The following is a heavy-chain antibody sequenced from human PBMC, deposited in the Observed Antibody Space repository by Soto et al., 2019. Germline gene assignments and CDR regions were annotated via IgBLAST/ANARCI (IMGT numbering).Heavy chain of an antibody. CDR1: GGTFSSYT. J-gene: IGHJ5*02. CDR2: IIPILGIA. V-gene: IGHV1-69*08. Sequence: QVQLVQSGAEVKKPGSSVKVSCKASGGTFSSYTISWVRQAPGQGLEGMGRIIPILGIANYAQKYQGRVTITAHKPPSTAYMELSSLRSEYTAVYYSARDLPAAGGGFDPWGQGTLVTVSS. D-gene: IGHD2-2*01. CDR3: ARDLPAAGGGFDP.